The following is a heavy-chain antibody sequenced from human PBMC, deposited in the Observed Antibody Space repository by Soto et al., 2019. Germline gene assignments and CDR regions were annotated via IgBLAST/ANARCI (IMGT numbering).Heavy chain of an antibody. V-gene: IGHV1-18*01. CDR1: GYTFTSYG. CDR2: ISAYNGNT. J-gene: IGHJ5*02. Sequence: QVQLVQSGAEVKKPGASVKVSCKASGYTFTSYGISWVRTAPGQGLEWMGWISAYNGNTNYAQKLQGRVTMTTDTATSTAYMERRSLRSDDTAVYYCARDGRPEQKGRNNWFDPWGQGTLVTVSS. CDR3: ARDGRPEQKGRNNWFDP. D-gene: IGHD6-13*01.